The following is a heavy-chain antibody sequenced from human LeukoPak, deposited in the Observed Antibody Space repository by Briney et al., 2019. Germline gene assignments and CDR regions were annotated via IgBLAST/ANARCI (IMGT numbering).Heavy chain of an antibody. Sequence: GGSLRLSCAASGFTFGSYAMSWVRQAPGKGREWVSSISGSGGSTYYADSVKGRFTISRDNSKNTLYLQMNSLRAEDTAVYYCAKDDTLNWFDPWGQGTLVTVSS. CDR3: AKDDTLNWFDP. V-gene: IGHV3-23*01. D-gene: IGHD2/OR15-2a*01. CDR2: ISGSGGST. J-gene: IGHJ5*02. CDR1: GFTFGSYA.